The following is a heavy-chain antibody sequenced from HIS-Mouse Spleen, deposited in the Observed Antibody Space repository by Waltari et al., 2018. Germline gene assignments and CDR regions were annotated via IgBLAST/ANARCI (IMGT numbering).Heavy chain of an antibody. J-gene: IGHJ2*01. Sequence: QLQLQDSGQGLVKPSETLSLPCTVPGGSSSRRTYYWGWYREPPGKGLEWIGSIYYSGSTYYNPSLKSRVTISVDTSKNQFSLKLSSVTAADTAVYYCAREIPYSSSWYDWYFDLWGRGTLVTVSS. V-gene: IGHV4-39*07. CDR2: IYYSGST. CDR3: AREIPYSSSWYDWYFDL. CDR1: GGSSSRRTYY. D-gene: IGHD6-13*01.